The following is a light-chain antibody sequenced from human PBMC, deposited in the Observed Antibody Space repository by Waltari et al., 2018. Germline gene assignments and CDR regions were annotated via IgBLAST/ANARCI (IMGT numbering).Light chain of an antibody. V-gene: IGKV4-1*01. CDR3: QQYYSTPWT. CDR2: WAS. J-gene: IGKJ1*01. CDR1: QSVLYSSNNKNY. Sequence: DIVMTQSPDSLAVSLGARATNQCKSSQSVLYSSNNKNYLSWYQQKPGQPPKLLIYWASTRESGVPDRFSGSGSGTDFTLTISSLQAEDVAVYYCQQYYSTPWTFGQGTKVEIK.